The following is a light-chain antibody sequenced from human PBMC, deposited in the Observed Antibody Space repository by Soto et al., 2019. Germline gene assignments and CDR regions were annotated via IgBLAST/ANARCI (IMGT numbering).Light chain of an antibody. V-gene: IGKV1-5*01. CDR1: ESISTW. CDR3: QQYNSYWT. Sequence: IQMTQSPSALSASVGDRVTLTCRASESISTWLAWYQQKPGKAPKLLIYDAYNLRSGVPSRFSGSGSGTEFTLTIISRQPDDFATYYCQQYNSYWTCGQGTKVEI. CDR2: DAY. J-gene: IGKJ1*01.